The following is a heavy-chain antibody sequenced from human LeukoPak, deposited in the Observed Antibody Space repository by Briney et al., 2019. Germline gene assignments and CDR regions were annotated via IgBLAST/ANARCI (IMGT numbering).Heavy chain of an antibody. Sequence: GGSLRLSCAASGFTFSSCAMSGVRRAPGKGLECVSAICGSGGSTYYAASVKGRFTISRDNSKNTLYLQMNSLRAEDTAVYYCAKAPFGKISIVVVPAASDYWGQGTLVTVSS. J-gene: IGHJ4*02. CDR1: GFTFSSCA. V-gene: IGHV3-23*01. CDR2: ICGSGGST. D-gene: IGHD2-2*01. CDR3: AKAPFGKISIVVVPAASDY.